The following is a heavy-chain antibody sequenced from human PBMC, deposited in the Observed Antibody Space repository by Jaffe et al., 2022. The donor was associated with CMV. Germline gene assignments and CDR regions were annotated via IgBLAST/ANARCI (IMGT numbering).Heavy chain of an antibody. D-gene: IGHD6-19*01. CDR2: IKQDGSEK. V-gene: IGHV3-7*01. J-gene: IGHJ4*02. CDR1: GFTFSSYW. CDR3: ARPSSSSGWYWGPYYFDY. Sequence: EVQLVESGGGLVQPGGSLRLSCAASGFTFSSYWMSWVRQAPGKGLEWVANIKQDGSEKYYVDSVKGRFTISRDNAKNSLYLQMNSLRAEDTAVYYCARPSSSSGWYWGPYYFDYWGQGTLVTVSS.